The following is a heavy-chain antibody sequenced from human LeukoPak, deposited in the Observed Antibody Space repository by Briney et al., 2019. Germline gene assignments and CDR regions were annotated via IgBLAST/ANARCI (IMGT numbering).Heavy chain of an antibody. V-gene: IGHV3-23*01. Sequence: GGSLRLSCTASGFTLSSYAMSWVRQAPGKGLEWVSTIGGSGGSTYYADSVKGWFAISTDNSKNRLYLQMNSLRAEDTALYYCAKSSEDKFDFWSGSYTTYYYYYMDVWGKGATVTVSS. J-gene: IGHJ6*03. CDR2: IGGSGGST. CDR1: GFTLSSYA. CDR3: AKSSEDKFDFWSGSYTTYYYYYMDV. D-gene: IGHD3-3*01.